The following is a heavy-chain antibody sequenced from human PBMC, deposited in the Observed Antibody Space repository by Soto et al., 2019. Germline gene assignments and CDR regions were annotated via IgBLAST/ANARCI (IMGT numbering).Heavy chain of an antibody. V-gene: IGHV4-59*08. CDR2: IYYSGST. CDR1: GGSINSYY. J-gene: IGHJ3*02. D-gene: IGHD3-16*02. CDR3: ARLYGLDAFDI. Sequence: QVQLQESGPGLVKPSETLSLTCTVSGGSINSYYWSWIRQPPGKGLEWIGYIYYSGSTNYNPSLNSRVTISVDTSKTQFSLKRSSVTAADTAVYYCARLYGLDAFDIWGQGTMVTVSS.